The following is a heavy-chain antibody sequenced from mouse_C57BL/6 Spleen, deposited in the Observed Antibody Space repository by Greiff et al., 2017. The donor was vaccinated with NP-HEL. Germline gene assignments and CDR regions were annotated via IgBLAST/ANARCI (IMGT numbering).Heavy chain of an antibody. CDR3: ARSCIVSYFGY. J-gene: IGHJ2*01. V-gene: IGHV1-69*01. CDR2: IDPSDSYT. CDR1: GYTFTSYW. Sequence: VQLQQPGAELVMPGASVKLSCKASGYTFTSYWMHWVKQRPGQGLEWIGEIDPSDSYTNYNQKFKGKATLTVDKSSSTAYLQLSSLTSEDAAVYYCARSCIVSYFGYWGQGTTLTVSS.